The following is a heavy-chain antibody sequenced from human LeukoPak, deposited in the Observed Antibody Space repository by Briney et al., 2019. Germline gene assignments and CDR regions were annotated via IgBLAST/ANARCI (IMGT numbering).Heavy chain of an antibody. D-gene: IGHD3-10*01. V-gene: IGHV3-21*01. CDR1: GFTFSSYS. Sequence: GGSLRLSCAASGFTFSSYSMNCVREAPGKGLEWVSSISSSSSYIYYADSVKGRFTISRDNAKNSLYLQMNSLRAEDTAVYYCARPRGSGSYYTYYWGQGTLVTVSS. CDR2: ISSSSSYI. CDR3: ARPRGSGSYYTYY. J-gene: IGHJ4*02.